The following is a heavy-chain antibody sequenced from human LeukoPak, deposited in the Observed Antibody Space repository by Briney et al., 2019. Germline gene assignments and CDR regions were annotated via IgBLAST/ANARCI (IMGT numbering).Heavy chain of an antibody. J-gene: IGHJ5*02. D-gene: IGHD3/OR15-3a*01. CDR1: GGTFSSCA. CDR3: ARSDSKLNWFDP. CDR2: IIPIFGTA. V-gene: IGHV1-69*05. Sequence: SVKVSFKASGGTFSSCAISWVRQAPGQGLEWMGGIIPIFGTANYAQKFQGRVTITTDESTSTAYMELSSLRSEDTAVYYCARSDSKLNWFDPWGQGTLVTVSS.